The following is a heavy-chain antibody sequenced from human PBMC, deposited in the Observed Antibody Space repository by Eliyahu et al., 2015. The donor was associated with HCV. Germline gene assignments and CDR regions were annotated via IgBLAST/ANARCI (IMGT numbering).Heavy chain of an antibody. Sequence: QVQLVQSGAEVKKPGSSVKVSCKASGGTFSRHSITWXRQAPGQGLEWMGGIIPIFGTPNYAQKFQGRVTITADESTSTAYMELSSLRSEDTAVYYCAREGGDYCSVGNCFLLYWGQGTLVTVSS. V-gene: IGHV1-69*01. CDR2: IIPIFGTP. CDR3: AREGGDYCSVGNCFLLY. D-gene: IGHD2-15*01. J-gene: IGHJ4*02. CDR1: GGTFSRHS.